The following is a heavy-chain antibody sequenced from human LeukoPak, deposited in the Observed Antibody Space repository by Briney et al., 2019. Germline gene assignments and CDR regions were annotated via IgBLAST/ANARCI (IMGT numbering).Heavy chain of an antibody. J-gene: IGHJ4*02. Sequence: GGSLRLFCAASGFTFSSYAMSWVRQAPGKGLEWVSAISGSGGSTYYADSVKGRFTISRDNSKNTLYLQMNSLRAEDTAVYYCAKTRRDGYNFYYFDYWGQGTLVTVSS. V-gene: IGHV3-23*01. CDR2: ISGSGGST. CDR1: GFTFSSYA. CDR3: AKTRRDGYNFYYFDY. D-gene: IGHD5-24*01.